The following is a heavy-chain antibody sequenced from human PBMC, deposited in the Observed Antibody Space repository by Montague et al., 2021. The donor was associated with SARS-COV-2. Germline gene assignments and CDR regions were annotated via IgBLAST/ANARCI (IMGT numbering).Heavy chain of an antibody. CDR1: GFSLTTTGVG. CDR2: IFWDDDK. J-gene: IGHJ6*02. Sequence: PALGKPTQTLTLTCTFSGFSLTTTGVGVNWIHQPSGKALEWLALIFWDDDKRYSPSLKSRLTITKDTSKNHVVLTMANMDPADTATYYCAHQTRFSSGMDVWGQGTTVTVSS. CDR3: AHQTRFSSGMDV. V-gene: IGHV2-5*02. D-gene: IGHD3-3*01.